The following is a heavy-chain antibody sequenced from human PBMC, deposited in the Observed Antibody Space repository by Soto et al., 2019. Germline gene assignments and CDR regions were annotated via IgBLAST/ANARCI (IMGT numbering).Heavy chain of an antibody. CDR2: IIPIFGTA. V-gene: IGHV1-69*12. CDR3: ARDQDSGSVIKLLYCYNMEV. J-gene: IGHJ6*02. D-gene: IGHD5-12*01. CDR1: GGTFSSYA. Sequence: QVQLVQSGAEVKKPGSSVKVSCKASGGTFSSYAISWVRQAPGQGLEWMGGIIPIFGTANYAQKFQGRVTITADESTSTAYMELSSLRSEDTAVYYCARDQDSGSVIKLLYCYNMEVWGQGTTVTVSS.